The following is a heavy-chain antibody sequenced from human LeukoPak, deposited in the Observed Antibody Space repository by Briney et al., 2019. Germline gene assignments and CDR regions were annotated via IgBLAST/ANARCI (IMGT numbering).Heavy chain of an antibody. V-gene: IGHV3-66*01. CDR2: IYSGGST. CDR3: ARDGDSSGWYWKYFQH. J-gene: IGHJ1*01. CDR1: GFTVSSNY. Sequence: QPGGSLRLSCAASGFTVSSNYMNWVRQAPGKGLEWVSVIYSGGSTYYADSVKGRFTISRDNSKNTLYLQMDSLRAEDTAVYYCARDGDSSGWYWKYFQHWGQGTLVTVSS. D-gene: IGHD6-19*01.